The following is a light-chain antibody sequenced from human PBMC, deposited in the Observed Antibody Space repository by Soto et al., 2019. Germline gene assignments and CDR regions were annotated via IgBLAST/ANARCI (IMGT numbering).Light chain of an antibody. CDR1: SSNIGAGYD. J-gene: IGLJ2*01. CDR3: LSFDSSLSVV. V-gene: IGLV1-40*01. CDR2: GNT. Sequence: QSVLTQPPSVSGAPGQRVTISCTGSSSNIGAGYDVHWYQQLPGRAPKLLIYGNTNRPSGVPDRFSGSKSGTSAFLAITGRQAEGEADYYCLSFDSSLSVVFGGGTKLTVL.